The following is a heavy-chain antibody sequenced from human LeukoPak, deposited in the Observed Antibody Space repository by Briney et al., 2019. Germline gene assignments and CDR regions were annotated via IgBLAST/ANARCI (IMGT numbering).Heavy chain of an antibody. V-gene: IGHV3-15*01. CDR2: IKSKTDGGTT. D-gene: IGHD4-17*01. Sequence: GGSLRLSCAASGFTFSKAWMSWVRQAPGKGLEWVGQIKSKTDGGTTDYAAPAKGRFTISRDDSKNSLYLLMNSLKTEDTAVYYCTTEDYGDYVPDYWGQGTLVTVSS. CDR1: GFTFSKAW. J-gene: IGHJ4*02. CDR3: TTEDYGDYVPDY.